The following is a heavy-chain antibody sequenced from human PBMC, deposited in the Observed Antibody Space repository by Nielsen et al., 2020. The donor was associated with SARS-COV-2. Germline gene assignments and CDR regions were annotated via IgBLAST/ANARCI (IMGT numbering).Heavy chain of an antibody. Sequence: VRQAPGKGLEWVSSISSSSSHIYYADSVKGRFTISRDNAEKSMFLHMNSLRAEDTAVYFCARDGPEYSGLLNYFDYWGQGALVTVSS. V-gene: IGHV3-21*01. D-gene: IGHD5-12*01. CDR3: ARDGPEYSGLLNYFDY. CDR2: ISSSSSHI. J-gene: IGHJ4*02.